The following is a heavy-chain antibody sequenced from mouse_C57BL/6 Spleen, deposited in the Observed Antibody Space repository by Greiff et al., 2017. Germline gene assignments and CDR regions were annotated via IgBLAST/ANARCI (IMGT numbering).Heavy chain of an antibody. Sequence: EVQLQQSGPGLVKPSQSLSLTCSVTGYSITSGYYWNWIRQFPGNKLEWMGYISYDGSNNYNPSLKNRISITRDTSKNQFFLKLNSVTTEDTATYYCAREDSSGTWFAYWGQGTLVTVSA. J-gene: IGHJ3*01. CDR1: GYSITSGYY. CDR2: ISYDGSN. CDR3: AREDSSGTWFAY. D-gene: IGHD3-2*02. V-gene: IGHV3-6*01.